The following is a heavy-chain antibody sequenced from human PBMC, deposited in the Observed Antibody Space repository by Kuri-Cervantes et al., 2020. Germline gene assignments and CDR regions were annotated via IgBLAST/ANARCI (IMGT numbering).Heavy chain of an antibody. CDR2: TNPNSGNT. D-gene: IGHD1-1*01. J-gene: IGHJ4*02. CDR1: GYILTDYY. CDR3: ARGLEATNDDY. V-gene: IGHV1/OR15-1*04. Sequence: ASVKVSCKASGYILTDYYMHWVRQAPGQELGWMGRTNPNSGNTGYAQKFQGRVTMTRNTSISTAYMELSSLRSEDTAVYYCARGLEATNDDYWGQGTLVTVSS.